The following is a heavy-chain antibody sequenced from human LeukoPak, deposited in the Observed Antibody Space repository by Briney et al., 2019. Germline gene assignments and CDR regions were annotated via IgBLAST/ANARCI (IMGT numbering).Heavy chain of an antibody. J-gene: IGHJ4*02. CDR2: IKQDGSER. V-gene: IGHV3-7*01. CDR3: ARDLSAAFDF. Sequence: GGSLRLSCAASGFTFSGFSMSWVRQSPTKGLEWVANIKQDGSERYYVDSVKGRFTISRDNAKNSLSLQMNDLRVEDTAVYYCARDLSAAFDFWGQGVLVTVSS. D-gene: IGHD6-19*01. CDR1: GFTFSGFS.